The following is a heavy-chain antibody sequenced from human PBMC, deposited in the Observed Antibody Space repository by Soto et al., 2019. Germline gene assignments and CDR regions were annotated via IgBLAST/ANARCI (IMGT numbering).Heavy chain of an antibody. J-gene: IGHJ4*02. CDR1: GFTFDSYA. V-gene: IGHV3-9*01. D-gene: IGHD6-19*01. Sequence: EVQLVESGGGLVQPGRSLRLSCVASGFTFDSYAMHWVRQAPGKGLEWVSGISWNSGSIGSEDSVKGRFTISRYNAQNSLYLEMNSLRVEDTAFYYCVKDIHEQWLVSHFEYWGQGALVTVSS. CDR3: VKDIHEQWLVSHFEY. CDR2: ISWNSGSI.